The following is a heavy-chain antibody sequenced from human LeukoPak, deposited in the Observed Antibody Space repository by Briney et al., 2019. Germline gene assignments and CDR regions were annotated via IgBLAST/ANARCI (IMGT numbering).Heavy chain of an antibody. Sequence: GEPLKISCKGSGNSFTSYWIGWVRQMPGKGLEWMGIIYPGDSDTRYSPSFQGQVTISADKSISTAYLQWSSLKASDTAMYYCARHRELTMVRGVTPPYYYYMDVWGKGTTVTVSS. D-gene: IGHD3-10*01. V-gene: IGHV5-51*01. CDR1: GNSFTSYW. J-gene: IGHJ6*03. CDR3: ARHRELTMVRGVTPPYYYYMDV. CDR2: IYPGDSDT.